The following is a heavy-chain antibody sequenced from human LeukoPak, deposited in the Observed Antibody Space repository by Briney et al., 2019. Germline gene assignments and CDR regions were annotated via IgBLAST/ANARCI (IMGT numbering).Heavy chain of an antibody. CDR1: GYSISRGYY. Sequence: SETLSLTCTVSGYSISRGYYWGWIRQSPGKGLEWIGNVFHSGSAYYNPSLKSRVTISVDTSKNQFSLKLSSVTAADTAEYYCARAEVEVAATQYYYYGMDVWGQGTTVTVSS. CDR2: VFHSGSA. J-gene: IGHJ6*02. D-gene: IGHD2-15*01. CDR3: ARAEVEVAATQYYYYGMDV. V-gene: IGHV4-38-2*02.